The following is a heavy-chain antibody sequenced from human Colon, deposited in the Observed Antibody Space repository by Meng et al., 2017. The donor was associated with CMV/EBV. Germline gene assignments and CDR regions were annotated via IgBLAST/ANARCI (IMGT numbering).Heavy chain of an antibody. CDR1: GFTVSSNY. V-gene: IGHV3-53*01. J-gene: IGHJ6*02. CDR2: MYSNGAR. Sequence: GESLKISCAASGFTVSSNYMTWVRQAPGKGLEWVSIMYSNGARYYADSVKGRFTISRDNSKNTLYLQMYNLRAEDTDVYYCARETSSPAIYYYYYGMDVWGQGTTVTVSS. CDR3: ARETSSPAIYYYYYGMDV. D-gene: IGHD2-2*01.